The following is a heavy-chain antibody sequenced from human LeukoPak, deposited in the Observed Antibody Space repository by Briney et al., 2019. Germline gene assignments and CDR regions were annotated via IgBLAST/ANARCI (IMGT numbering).Heavy chain of an antibody. D-gene: IGHD6-25*01. V-gene: IGHV4-34*01. CDR1: GGSFSGYY. Sequence: SETLSLTCAVYGGSFSGYYWSWIRQPPGKGLEWIGEINHSGSTNYNPSLKSRVTISVDTSKNQFSLKLSSVTAADTAVYYCARQVGMTAAAVHDPWGQGTLVTVSS. J-gene: IGHJ5*02. CDR3: ARQVGMTAAAVHDP. CDR2: INHSGST.